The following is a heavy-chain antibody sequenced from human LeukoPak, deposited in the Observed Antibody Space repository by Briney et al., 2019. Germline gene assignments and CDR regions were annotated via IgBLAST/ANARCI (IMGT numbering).Heavy chain of an antibody. CDR2: IYYSGST. Sequence: SETLSLTCTVSGGSISSSSYYWGWIRQPPGKGLEWIGSIYYSGSTYYNPSLKSRVTISVDTSMNQFSLKLSSVPAADTAVYYCARLYGSGRAIDYWGQGTLVTVSS. D-gene: IGHD3-10*01. J-gene: IGHJ4*02. CDR3: ARLYGSGRAIDY. CDR1: GGSISSSSYY. V-gene: IGHV4-39*01.